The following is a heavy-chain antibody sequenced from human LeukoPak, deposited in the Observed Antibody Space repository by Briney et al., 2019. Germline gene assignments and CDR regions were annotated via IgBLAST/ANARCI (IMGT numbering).Heavy chain of an antibody. CDR2: IYYSGST. Sequence: SETLSLTCTVSGGSISSGGYYWSWIRQHPGKGLEWIGYIYYSGSTNYNPSLKSRVTISVDTSKNQFSLKLSSVTAADTAVYYCAREGAVHWFDPWGQGTLVTVSS. D-gene: IGHD6-19*01. J-gene: IGHJ5*02. V-gene: IGHV4-61*08. CDR1: GGSISSGGYY. CDR3: AREGAVHWFDP.